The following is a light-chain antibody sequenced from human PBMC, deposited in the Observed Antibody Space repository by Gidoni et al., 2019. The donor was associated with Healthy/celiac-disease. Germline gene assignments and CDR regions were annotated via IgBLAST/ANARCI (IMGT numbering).Light chain of an antibody. V-gene: IGKV3-20*01. J-gene: IGKJ1*01. CDR2: GAS. CDR1: QSVSSSY. Sequence: EIVLTQSPGTLSLSPGERATLSCRASQSVSSSYLAWYQQKPGQAPKLLIYGASSRATGIPDRVSGSGSGTDFTLTISRLEPEDFAVYYCQQYGSSPVTFGKGTKVEIK. CDR3: QQYGSSPVT.